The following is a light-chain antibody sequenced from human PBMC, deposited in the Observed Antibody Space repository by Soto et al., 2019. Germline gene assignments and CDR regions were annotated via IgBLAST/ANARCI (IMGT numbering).Light chain of an antibody. Sequence: DIQMTQSPSTLSASVGDRVTITCRASQRISSWLAWYQQKPGKAPKLLIFDASTLESGVPSRFSGYGSGTEFTLTINSLQADDFATYYCQQYNTSPWTFGQGTKWIS. CDR1: QRISSW. V-gene: IGKV1-5*01. CDR3: QQYNTSPWT. CDR2: DAS. J-gene: IGKJ1*01.